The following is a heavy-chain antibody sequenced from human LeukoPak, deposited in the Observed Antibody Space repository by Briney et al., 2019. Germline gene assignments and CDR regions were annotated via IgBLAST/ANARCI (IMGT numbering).Heavy chain of an antibody. J-gene: IGHJ5*02. CDR1: GFTFSSYW. V-gene: IGHV3-7*01. D-gene: IGHD4-17*01. Sequence: PGGSLRLSCAASGFTFSSYWMSWVRQAPGKGLEWVANIKQDRSEKYYVDSVKGRFTISRDNAKNSLYLQMNSLRAEDTAVYYCARDPKDDYGDYGGFDPWGQGTLVTVSS. CDR2: IKQDRSEK. CDR3: ARDPKDDYGDYGGFDP.